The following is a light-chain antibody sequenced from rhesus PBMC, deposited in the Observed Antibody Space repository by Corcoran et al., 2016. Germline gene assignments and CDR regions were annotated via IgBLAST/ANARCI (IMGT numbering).Light chain of an antibody. CDR2: KAS. J-gene: IGKJ3*01. CDR3: LQYTTTPFT. Sequence: DIQMTQSPSSLSASVGDTVTITCRANQSINSWLDWYQQKPGKAPKLRINKASSLETGVPSRFSGSGLGTDFTLTVSSLQPEDFATYYCLQYTTTPFTFGPGTKLDIK. V-gene: IGKV1-22*01. CDR1: QSINSW.